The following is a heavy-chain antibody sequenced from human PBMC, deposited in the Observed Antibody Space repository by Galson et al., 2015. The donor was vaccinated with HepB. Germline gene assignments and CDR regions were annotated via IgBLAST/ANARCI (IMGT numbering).Heavy chain of an antibody. J-gene: IGHJ4*02. CDR1: GFSLSTSGEG. CDR2: IYCDDDK. Sequence: PALVNPTQTLTLTSAFSGFSLSTSGEGVGWIRQPPGKALEWLALIYCDDDKRYSPSLKSRLTITKDTSKNQVVLTMTNMTPVDTATYYWAHIKIGRAVASVTYYFDYWGQGTLVTVSS. V-gene: IGHV2-5*02. D-gene: IGHD6-19*01. CDR3: AHIKIGRAVASVTYYFDY.